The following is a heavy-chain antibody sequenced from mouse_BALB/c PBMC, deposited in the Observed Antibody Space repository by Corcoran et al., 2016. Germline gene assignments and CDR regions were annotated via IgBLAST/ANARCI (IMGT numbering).Heavy chain of an antibody. Sequence: EIQLQQSGPEMVKPGASVKMSCKASGYTFTSYVMHWVRQKPGQGLEWIGYINPYNDGTKYNEKFKGKATLTSDKSSSTAYMELSSLTSEYSAVSYCARGDYGRSFCAMDYWGQGTSVTVSS. CDR3: ARGDYGRSFCAMDY. V-gene: IGHV1S136*01. CDR2: INPYNDGT. J-gene: IGHJ4*01. CDR1: GYTFTSYV. D-gene: IGHD1-1*01.